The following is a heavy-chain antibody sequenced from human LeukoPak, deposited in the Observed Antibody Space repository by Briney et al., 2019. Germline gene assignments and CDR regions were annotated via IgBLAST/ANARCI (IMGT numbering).Heavy chain of an antibody. CDR3: AKDPGYYYDSSGNYFDY. J-gene: IGHJ4*02. CDR1: GFTFSCYW. Sequence: GGSLRLSCAASGFTFSCYWLSWVRQAPGKGLEWVSAISGSGGSTYYADSVKGRFTISRDNSKNTLYLQMNSLRAEDTAVYYCAKDPGYYYDSSGNYFDYWGQGTLVTVSS. V-gene: IGHV3-23*01. D-gene: IGHD3-22*01. CDR2: ISGSGGST.